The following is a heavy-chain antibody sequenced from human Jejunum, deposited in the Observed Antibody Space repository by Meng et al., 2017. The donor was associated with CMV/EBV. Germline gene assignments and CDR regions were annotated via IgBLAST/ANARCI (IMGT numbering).Heavy chain of an antibody. CDR3: ARISRVGATVDF. Sequence: SGFIFSDYAMHWVRQAPGKGREYVSAISSNGGSTYYANSVKDRFTISRDNLKNTLNLQMGSLRADDTAMYYCARISRVGATVDFWGQGTPVTVSS. J-gene: IGHJ4*02. CDR1: GFIFSDYA. D-gene: IGHD1-26*01. CDR2: ISSNGGST. V-gene: IGHV3-64*01.